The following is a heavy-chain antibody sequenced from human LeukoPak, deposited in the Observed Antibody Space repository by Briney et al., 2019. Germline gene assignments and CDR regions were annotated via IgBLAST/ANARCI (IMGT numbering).Heavy chain of an antibody. J-gene: IGHJ3*02. CDR3: ATYAHDAFDI. CDR1: GGSISSYY. D-gene: IGHD2-8*01. V-gene: IGHV4-59*12. Sequence: PSETLSLTCTVSGGSISSYYWSWIRQPPGKGLEWIGYIYYSGTTNYNPSLKSRVTISVDTSKNQFSLKLSSVTAADTAVYYCATYAHDAFDIWGQGTMVTVSS. CDR2: IYYSGTT.